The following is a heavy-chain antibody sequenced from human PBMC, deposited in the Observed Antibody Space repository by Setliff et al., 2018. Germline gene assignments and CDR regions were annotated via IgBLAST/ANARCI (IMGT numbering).Heavy chain of an antibody. V-gene: IGHV3-7*01. CDR3: ARDHVYGSQYYYYYYGMDV. J-gene: IGHJ6*02. CDR1: GFTFSRYW. D-gene: IGHD3-10*01. CDR2: IKQDGSEK. Sequence: HPGGSLRLSCAASGFTFSRYWMSWVRQAPGKGPEWVANIKQDGSEKYYVDSVKGRFTISRDNAKNSLYLQMNSLRAEDTAVYYCARDHVYGSQYYYYYYGMDVWGQGTTVTRLL.